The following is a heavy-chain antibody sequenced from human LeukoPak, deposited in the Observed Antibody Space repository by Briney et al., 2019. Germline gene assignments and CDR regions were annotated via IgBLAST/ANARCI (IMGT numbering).Heavy chain of an antibody. D-gene: IGHD3-9*01. CDR2: ISASGGNT. J-gene: IGHJ3*02. V-gene: IGHV3-23*01. Sequence: PGGSLRLSCAASGFTFTNYAMSWVRQAPGKGLECVSAISASGGNTYYADSVKGRFTISRDNSKSTLYLQMNTLRAEDTALYYCVKRGRRDKGAFDIWGQGTMVTVSS. CDR1: GFTFTNYA. CDR3: VKRGRRDKGAFDI.